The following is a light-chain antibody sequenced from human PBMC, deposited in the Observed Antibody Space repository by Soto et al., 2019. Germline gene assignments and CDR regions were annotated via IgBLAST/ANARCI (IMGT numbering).Light chain of an antibody. CDR2: GAS. J-gene: IGKJ1*01. CDR3: QQYGCSGT. Sequence: DIELTHSAGTLPLSPGERATLSCRASQRLXNNYLAWYQQNPGQAPRLLYDGASSSATVIPDRFSGSGCGTDFILTISRLEPEAVEVYYCQQYGCSGTFGQGTKVDIK. V-gene: IGKV3-20*01. CDR1: QRLXNNY.